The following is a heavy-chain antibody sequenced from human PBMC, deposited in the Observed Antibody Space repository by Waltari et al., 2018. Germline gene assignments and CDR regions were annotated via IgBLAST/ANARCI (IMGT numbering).Heavy chain of an antibody. CDR2: INPKKGDT. J-gene: IGHJ4*02. V-gene: IGHV1-2*02. Sequence: VQSVQSATEVQKPAASVKVSCQASGYRFTDYHLHWARQPPGQGREWLGWINPKKGDTSYAPNFLGRVTMTRDTSINTVYMDLSGLRSDDTAVFYCARDPGPLVGAPDYWGQGTLVTVSS. D-gene: IGHD1-26*01. CDR1: GYRFTDYH. CDR3: ARDPGPLVGAPDY.